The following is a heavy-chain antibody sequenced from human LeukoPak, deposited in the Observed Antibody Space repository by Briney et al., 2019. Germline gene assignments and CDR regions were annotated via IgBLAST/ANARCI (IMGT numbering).Heavy chain of an antibody. CDR2: ISAYNGNT. D-gene: IGHD4-17*01. V-gene: IGHV1-18*01. CDR3: ASISYGDYSFDY. Sequence: ASVKVSCKASGYTFTSYGISWVRQAPGQGLEWMGWISAYNGNTNYAQKLQGRVTMTTDTSTSTAYMELRSLRSDDTAVYYCASISYGDYSFDYWGQGTLVTVSS. CDR1: GYTFTSYG. J-gene: IGHJ4*02.